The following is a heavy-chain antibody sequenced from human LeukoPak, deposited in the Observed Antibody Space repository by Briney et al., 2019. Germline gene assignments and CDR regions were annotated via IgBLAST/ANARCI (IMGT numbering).Heavy chain of an antibody. J-gene: IGHJ5*02. CDR3: ARDANLPSEDWFDP. CDR2: ISSSSSTI. V-gene: IGHV3-48*04. Sequence: GGSLRLSCAASGFTFSSYSMNWVRQAPGKGLEWVSYISSSSSTIYYADSVKGRFTISRDNAKNSLYLQMNSLRAEDTAVYYSARDANLPSEDWFDPWGQGTLVTVSS. D-gene: IGHD1-26*01. CDR1: GFTFSSYS.